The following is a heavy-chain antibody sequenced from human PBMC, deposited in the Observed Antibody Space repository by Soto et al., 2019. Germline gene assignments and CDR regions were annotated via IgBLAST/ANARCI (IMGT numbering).Heavy chain of an antibody. V-gene: IGHV3-23*01. CDR2: ISGSGGST. Sequence: GGSLRLSCAASGFTFSSYAMSWVRQAPGKGLEWVSAISGSGGSTNYADSVKGRFTISRDNSKNTLYLQMNSLRAEDTAVYYCAKAYSSSWYESFDYWGQGTLVTVSS. D-gene: IGHD6-13*01. J-gene: IGHJ4*02. CDR1: GFTFSSYA. CDR3: AKAYSSSWYESFDY.